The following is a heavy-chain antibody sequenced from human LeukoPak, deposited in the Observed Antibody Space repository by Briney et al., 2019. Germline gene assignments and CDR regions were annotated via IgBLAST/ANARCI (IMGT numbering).Heavy chain of an antibody. V-gene: IGHV3-23*01. CDR3: AKSSPPLLWFGELLDY. D-gene: IGHD3-10*01. CDR2: ISGSGGST. J-gene: IGHJ4*02. CDR1: GFAFSNYW. Sequence: GGSLRLSWAASGFAFSNYWRNWGRQAPGKGLEGVSAISGSGGSTYYADSVKGRFTISRDNSKNTLYLQMNSLRAEDTAVYYCAKSSPPLLWFGELLDYWGQGTLVTVSS.